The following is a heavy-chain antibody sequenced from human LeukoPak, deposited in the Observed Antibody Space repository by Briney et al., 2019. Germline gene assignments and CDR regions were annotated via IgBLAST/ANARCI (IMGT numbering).Heavy chain of an antibody. CDR2: INHSGST. CDR1: GGSFSGYY. Sequence: SETLSLTCAVYGGSFSGYYWSWIRQPPGKGLEWIGEINHSGSTNYNPSLKSRVTISVDTSKNQFSLKLSSVTAADTAVYYCARGPVAATRWAAYCYYYGMDVWGQGTTVTVSS. J-gene: IGHJ6*02. V-gene: IGHV4-34*01. CDR3: ARGPVAATRWAAYCYYYGMDV. D-gene: IGHD2-15*01.